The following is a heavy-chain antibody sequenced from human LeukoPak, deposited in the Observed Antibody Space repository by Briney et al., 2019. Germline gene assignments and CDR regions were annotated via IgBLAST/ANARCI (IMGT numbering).Heavy chain of an antibody. Sequence: GGSLRLSCTASGFTFGDYAMSWFRQAPGKGLEWVGSIRSKAYGGTTEYAASVKGRFTISRDDSKSIAYLQMNSLKTEDTAVYYCTRAVKRRWEPNYFDYWGQGTLVTVSS. V-gene: IGHV3-49*03. D-gene: IGHD1-26*01. CDR1: GFTFGDYA. J-gene: IGHJ4*02. CDR3: TRAVKRRWEPNYFDY. CDR2: IRSKAYGGTT.